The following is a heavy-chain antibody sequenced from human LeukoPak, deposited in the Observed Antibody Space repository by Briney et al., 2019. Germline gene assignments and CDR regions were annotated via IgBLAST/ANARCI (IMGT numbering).Heavy chain of an antibody. J-gene: IGHJ4*02. D-gene: IGHD5-24*01. CDR1: GGSFSGYY. Sequence: KPSETLSLTCAVYGGSFSGYYWSWIRQPPGKGLEWIGEINHSGSTNYNPSLKSRVTISVDTSKNQSSLKLSSVTAADTAVYYCARGRREMATIINWGQGALVTVSS. V-gene: IGHV4-34*01. CDR3: ARGRREMATIIN. CDR2: INHSGST.